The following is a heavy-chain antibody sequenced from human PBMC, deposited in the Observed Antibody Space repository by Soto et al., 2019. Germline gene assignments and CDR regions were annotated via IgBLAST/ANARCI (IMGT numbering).Heavy chain of an antibody. J-gene: IGHJ4*02. CDR3: ASVHRGNHYDFWSGYYPYFDY. V-gene: IGHV4-31*03. D-gene: IGHD3-3*01. CDR1: GCSSSSGGYY. Sequence: SETLSPTCTFSGCSSSSGGYYWSWIRQHPGKGLEWIGYIYYSGSTYYNPSLKSRVTISVDTSKNQFSLKLSSVTAADTAVYYCASVHRGNHYDFWSGYYPYFDYWGQGTLVTVSS. CDR2: IYYSGST.